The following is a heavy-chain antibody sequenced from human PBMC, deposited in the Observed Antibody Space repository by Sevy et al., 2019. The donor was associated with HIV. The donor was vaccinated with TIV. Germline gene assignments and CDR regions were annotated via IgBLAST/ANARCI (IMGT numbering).Heavy chain of an antibody. J-gene: IGHJ3*02. CDR3: ARVFPYCSGGSCYSPYDAFDI. CDR2: INPNSGST. CDR1: GYTFTGHY. D-gene: IGHD2-15*01. V-gene: IGHV1-2*02. Sequence: ASVKVSCKASGYTFTGHYMHWVRQAPGQGLEWMGWINPNSGSTDYAQKFQGRVTLTRDTSIGTAYLELRGLTSDDTAVYYCARVFPYCSGGSCYSPYDAFDIWGQGTMVTVSS.